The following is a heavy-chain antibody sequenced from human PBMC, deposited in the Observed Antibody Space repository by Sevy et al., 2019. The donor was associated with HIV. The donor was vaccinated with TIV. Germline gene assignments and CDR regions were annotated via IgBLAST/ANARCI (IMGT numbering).Heavy chain of an antibody. J-gene: IGHJ4*02. CDR1: GFTFSSYY. CDR3: AIDGGCSSNNCLLYFDC. Sequence: GGSLRLSCAASGFTFSSYYMNWVRQAPGKGLEWVSSISSRSSYIYYADSVKGRFTISRDNAKNSLYLQMNSLRADDTAVYFCAIDGGCSSNNCLLYFDCWGQGTLVTVSS. D-gene: IGHD2-2*01. CDR2: ISSRSSYI. V-gene: IGHV3-21*01.